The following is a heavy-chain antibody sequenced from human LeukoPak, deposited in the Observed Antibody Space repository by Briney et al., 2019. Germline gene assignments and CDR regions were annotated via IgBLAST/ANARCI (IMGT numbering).Heavy chain of an antibody. V-gene: IGHV3-53*01. CDR3: AGELDF. J-gene: IGHJ4*02. CDR1: GFTVSNNY. Sequence: GGSLRLSCAASGFTVSNNYMTWVRQPPGKGLEWVSVIYRGGYTHYADSVKGRFTISRDNSKNTVYLQMNSLRAEDTAVYYCAGELDFWGQGTLVTVSS. CDR2: IYRGGYT.